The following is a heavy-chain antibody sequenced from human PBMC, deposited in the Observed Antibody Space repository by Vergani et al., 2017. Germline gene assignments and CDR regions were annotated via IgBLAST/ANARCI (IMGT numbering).Heavy chain of an antibody. CDR3: ARYRYYYDSSGSLNYYYYYGIDV. D-gene: IGHD3-22*01. CDR2: IYPGDSYT. Sequence: EVQLVQSGAEVKKPGESLKISCKGSGYSFTSYWLGWVRQMPGKGLEWMGIIYPGDSYTRYSPSFQGQVTISADKSISTAYLQWSSLKASDTAMYYCARYRYYYDSSGSLNYYYYYGIDVWGQGTTVTVSS. CDR1: GYSFTSYW. J-gene: IGHJ6*02. V-gene: IGHV5-51*01.